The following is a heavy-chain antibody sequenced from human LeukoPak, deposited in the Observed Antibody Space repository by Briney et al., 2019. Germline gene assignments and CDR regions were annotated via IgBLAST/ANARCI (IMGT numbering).Heavy chain of an antibody. Sequence: GESLKISCKGSGYSFTSYWIGWGRQMPGKGLEWMGIIYPGDSDTRYSPSFQGQVTISADKSITTAYLQWSSLKASDTAMYYCVRHVDDSSDFSGPYFDYWGQGTLVTDSS. D-gene: IGHD3-22*01. J-gene: IGHJ4*02. CDR2: IYPGDSDT. V-gene: IGHV5-51*01. CDR3: VRHVDDSSDFSGPYFDY. CDR1: GYSFTSYW.